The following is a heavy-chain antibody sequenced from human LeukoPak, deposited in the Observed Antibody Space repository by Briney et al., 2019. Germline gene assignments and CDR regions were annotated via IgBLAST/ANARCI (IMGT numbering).Heavy chain of an antibody. CDR3: AKSIEITGDAFDI. CDR2: ISGSGGST. D-gene: IGHD1-20*01. CDR1: GFTFSSYA. V-gene: IGHV3-23*01. J-gene: IGHJ3*02. Sequence: GGSLRLSCAASGFTFSSYAMSWVRQAPGKGLEWVSAISGSGGSTYYADSVKGRFTISRDNSKNTLYLQMNSLRAEGTAVYYCAKSIEITGDAFDIWGQGTMVTVSS.